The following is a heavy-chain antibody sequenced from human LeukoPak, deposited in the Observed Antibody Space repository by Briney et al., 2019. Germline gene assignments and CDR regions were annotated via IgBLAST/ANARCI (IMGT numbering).Heavy chain of an antibody. CDR1: GGSISSTTYC. Sequence: SETLSLTCTVSGGSISSTTYCWSWVRQSPGKGLEWIGCMYYSGSTYYTSSLKGRVTISLDTPKNQFSLRLNSVTAADTAVYYCARRGRYFDWLFTRQYNWFDPWGQGTLVTVSS. CDR2: MYYSGST. CDR3: ARRGRYFDWLFTRQYNWFDP. D-gene: IGHD3-9*01. J-gene: IGHJ5*02. V-gene: IGHV4-39*01.